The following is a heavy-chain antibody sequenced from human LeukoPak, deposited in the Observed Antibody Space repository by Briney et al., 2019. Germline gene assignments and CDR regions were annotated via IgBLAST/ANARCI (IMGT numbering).Heavy chain of an antibody. CDR3: ARSPPGLRFLNY. J-gene: IGHJ4*02. CDR2: INAGDGNT. D-gene: IGHD3-3*01. Sequence: ASVKVSCTASGYTFTSYAMHWVRQAPGQRLEWMGWINAGDGNTKYSQKFQGRVTITRDTSASTAYMELSSLRSEDTAVYYCARSPPGLRFLNYWGQGTLVTVSS. CDR1: GYTFTSYA. V-gene: IGHV1-3*01.